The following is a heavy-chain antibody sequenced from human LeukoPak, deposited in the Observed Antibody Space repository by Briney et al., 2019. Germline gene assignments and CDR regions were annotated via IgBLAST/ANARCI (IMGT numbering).Heavy chain of an antibody. CDR3: AAAAGTDYYYYYMDV. Sequence: GGSLRLSCAASGFTFRSDAMSWVRQAPGKGLEWVSGISGSGGTTYYADSVKGRFTISRDNSKNTLYLQMNSLRSEDTAVYYCAAAAGTDYYYYYMDVWGKGTTVTVSS. CDR1: GFTFRSDA. V-gene: IGHV3-23*01. J-gene: IGHJ6*03. CDR2: ISGSGGTT. D-gene: IGHD6-13*01.